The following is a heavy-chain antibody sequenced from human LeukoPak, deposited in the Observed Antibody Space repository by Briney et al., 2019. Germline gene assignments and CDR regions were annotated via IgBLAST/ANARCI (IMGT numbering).Heavy chain of an antibody. CDR2: ISSSSSYI. CDR1: GFTFSSYS. Sequence: PGGSLRLSCAASGFTFSSYSMNWVRQAPGKGLEWVSSISSSSSYIYYADSVKGRFTVSRDNAKNSLYLQMNSLGAEDTAVYYCARGKINSSSWYSGYWGQGTLVTVSS. V-gene: IGHV3-21*01. J-gene: IGHJ4*02. D-gene: IGHD6-13*01. CDR3: ARGKINSSSWYSGY.